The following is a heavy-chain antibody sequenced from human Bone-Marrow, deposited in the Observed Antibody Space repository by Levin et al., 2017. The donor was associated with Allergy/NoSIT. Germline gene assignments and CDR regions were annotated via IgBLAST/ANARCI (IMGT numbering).Heavy chain of an antibody. D-gene: IGHD3-10*01. CDR2: IYTSGST. V-gene: IGHV4-61*02. CDR3: ARDSGSKWTDRLGFGWFDP. Sequence: KASETLSLTCTVSGGSIISGSYYWSWIRQPAGKGLEWIGRIYTSGSTDYNPSLESRVSISLDTSRAQFSLKLNSVTAADTAIYFCARDSGSKWTDRLGFGWFDPWGQGTLVTVSS. CDR1: GGSIISGSYY. J-gene: IGHJ5*02.